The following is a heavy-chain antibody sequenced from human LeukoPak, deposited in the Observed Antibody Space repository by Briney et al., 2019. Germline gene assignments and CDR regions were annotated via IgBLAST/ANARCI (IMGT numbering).Heavy chain of an antibody. Sequence: SETLSLTCAVYGGSFSGYYWSWIRQPPGKGLEWIGEINHSGSTNYNPSLKSRVTISVDTSKNQFSLKLSSVTAADTAVYYCASIGEKLGYYFDYWGQGTLVTVSS. CDR2: INHSGST. V-gene: IGHV4-34*01. D-gene: IGHD7-27*01. CDR1: GGSFSGYY. J-gene: IGHJ4*02. CDR3: ASIGEKLGYYFDY.